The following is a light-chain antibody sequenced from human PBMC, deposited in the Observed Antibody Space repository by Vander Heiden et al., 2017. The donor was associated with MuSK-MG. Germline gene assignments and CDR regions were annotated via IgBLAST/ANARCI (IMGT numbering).Light chain of an antibody. CDR1: SSDVGAYHF. V-gene: IGLV2-14*01. Sequence: ALAQPASGSGGPGDTITIACTGTSSDVGAYHFVYWYQQHPGTAPKVLIYDVAIRPPGVSNRFSGSKSGNTASLTISGLQAEDEADYYCSSYTGSETLVFGGGTRVTVL. CDR2: DVA. J-gene: IGLJ3*02. CDR3: SSYTGSETLV.